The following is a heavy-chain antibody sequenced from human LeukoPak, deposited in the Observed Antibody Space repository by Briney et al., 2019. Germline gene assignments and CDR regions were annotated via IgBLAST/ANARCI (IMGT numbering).Heavy chain of an antibody. V-gene: IGHV1-18*01. D-gene: IGHD5-18*01. J-gene: IGHJ3*02. Sequence: ASVKVSCKAPGYTFTSYGISWVRQAPGQGLEWMGWISAYNGNTNYAQKLQGRVTMTTDTSTSTAYMELRSLRSDDTAVYYCARDPGYSYGFGDAFDIWGQGTMVTVSS. CDR2: ISAYNGNT. CDR1: GYTFTSYG. CDR3: ARDPGYSYGFGDAFDI.